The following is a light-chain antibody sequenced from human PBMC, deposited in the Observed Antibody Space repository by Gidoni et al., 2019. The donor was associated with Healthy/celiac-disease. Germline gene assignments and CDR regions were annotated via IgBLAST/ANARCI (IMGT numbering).Light chain of an antibody. V-gene: IGKV1-39*01. CDR1: QSINSY. Sequence: DIQMTQSPSSLSASVGDRVTITCRASQSINSYLNWYQQKPGKAPKLLIYAASSLQSGVPSRFSGSGSGTDFTITISSLQPEDFATYYCQQSYSTPPFTCXPXTKVDIK. CDR2: AAS. CDR3: QQSYSTPPFT. J-gene: IGKJ3*01.